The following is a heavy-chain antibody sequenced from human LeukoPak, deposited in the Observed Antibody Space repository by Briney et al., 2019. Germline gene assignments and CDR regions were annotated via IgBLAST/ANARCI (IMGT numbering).Heavy chain of an antibody. J-gene: IGHJ4*02. CDR3: ARVGTGTSGYFDY. Sequence: GGSLRLSCAASGFIVSSNYMSWVRQAPGKGLEWVSIIYSGGSTYYADSVKGRFTIPRENSKNTVYLQMNSLRGEDTAMYYCARVGTGTSGYFDYWGQGALVTVSS. CDR1: GFIVSSNY. V-gene: IGHV3-53*01. CDR2: IYSGGST. D-gene: IGHD2-8*01.